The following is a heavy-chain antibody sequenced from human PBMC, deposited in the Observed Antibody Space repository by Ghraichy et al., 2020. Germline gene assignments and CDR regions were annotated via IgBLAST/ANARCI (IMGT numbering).Heavy chain of an antibody. V-gene: IGHV4-59*01. D-gene: IGHD6-13*01. CDR3: ARVATAAGTDPFFDY. CDR1: GGSISSYY. CDR2: IYYSGST. Sequence: GSLRLSCTVSGGSISSYYWSWIRQPPGKGLEWIGYIYYSGSTNYNPSLKSRVTISVDTSKNQFSLKLSSVTAADTAVYYCARVATAAGTDPFFDYWGQGTLVTVSS. J-gene: IGHJ4*02.